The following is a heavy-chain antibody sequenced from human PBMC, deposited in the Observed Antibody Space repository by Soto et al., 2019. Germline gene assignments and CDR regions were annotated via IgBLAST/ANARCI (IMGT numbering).Heavy chain of an antibody. J-gene: IGHJ6*02. V-gene: IGHV4-61*01. D-gene: IGHD3-22*01. CDR2: IYYSGST. CDR3: ASEMAFDQSSGPGGYYYYYGMDV. CDR1: CGSVISGSYY. Sequence: SETLSLTCTFSCGSVISGSYYWSWIRQPPGKGLEWIGYIYYSGSTNYNPSLKSRVTISVDTSKNQFSLKLSSVTAADTAVYYCASEMAFDQSSGPGGYYYYYGMDVWGQGTTVTVSS.